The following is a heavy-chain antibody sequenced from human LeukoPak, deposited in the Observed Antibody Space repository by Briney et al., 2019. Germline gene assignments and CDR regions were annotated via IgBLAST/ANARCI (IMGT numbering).Heavy chain of an antibody. D-gene: IGHD1-7*01. Sequence: SETLSLTCTVSGGSISTYYWIWIRQPAGKGLEWIGRIYTSGRTNYNTSLKSRVTMSVDTSKNQLSLKLNSVTVADTAVYYCAGLYGNYQNYFDSWGQGTLVTVSS. J-gene: IGHJ4*02. CDR2: IYTSGRT. V-gene: IGHV4-4*07. CDR1: GGSISTYY. CDR3: AGLYGNYQNYFDS.